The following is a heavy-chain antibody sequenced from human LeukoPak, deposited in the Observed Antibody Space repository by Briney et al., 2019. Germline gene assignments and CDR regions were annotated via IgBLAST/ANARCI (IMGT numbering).Heavy chain of an antibody. CDR3: ARDRETSSEFDY. CDR1: GGSISSSSYY. CDR2: IYYSGST. J-gene: IGHJ4*02. D-gene: IGHD2-2*01. Sequence: SETLSLTCTVSGGSISSSSYYWGWIRQPPGKGLEWIGSIYYSGSTYYNPSLKSRVTISVDTSKNQFSLKLSSVTAADTAVYYCARDRETSSEFDYWGQGTLVTVSS. V-gene: IGHV4-39*07.